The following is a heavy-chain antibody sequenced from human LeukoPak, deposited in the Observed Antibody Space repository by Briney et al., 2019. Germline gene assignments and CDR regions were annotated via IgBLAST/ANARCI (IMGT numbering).Heavy chain of an antibody. CDR3: AKGALWEQQLVLGDFDL. V-gene: IGHV3-7*03. Sequence: PGGSLRLSCAASGFTFSSYWMTWVRQAPGKGLEWVANIKQDGSEKYYVDSVKGRFTISRDNAKNSLYLQMNSLRAEDTALYYCAKGALWEQQLVLGDFDLWGRGTLVTVSS. J-gene: IGHJ2*01. CDR1: GFTFSSYW. D-gene: IGHD6-13*01. CDR2: IKQDGSEK.